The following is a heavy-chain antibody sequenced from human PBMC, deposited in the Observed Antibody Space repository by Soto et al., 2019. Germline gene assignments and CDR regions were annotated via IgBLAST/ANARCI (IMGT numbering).Heavy chain of an antibody. J-gene: IGHJ2*01. CDR3: ARDYFGSGSSPGWYFDL. V-gene: IGHV1-3*01. D-gene: IGHD3-10*01. CDR2: ISAYNGNT. Sequence: ASVKASCKASGYTFTGYAMHWVRQAPGQRLEWMGWISAYNGNTKYAQKLQGRVTMTTDTSTSTVYMELSSLRSEDTAVYYCARDYFGSGSSPGWYFDLWGRGTLVTVSS. CDR1: GYTFTGYA.